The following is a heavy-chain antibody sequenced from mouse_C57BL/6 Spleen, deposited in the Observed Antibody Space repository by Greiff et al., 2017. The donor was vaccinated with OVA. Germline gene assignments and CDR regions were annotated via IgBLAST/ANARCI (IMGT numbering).Heavy chain of an antibody. Sequence: QVQLKQSGPGILQSSQTLSLTCSFSGFSLSTSGMGVSWIRQPSGKGLEWLAHIYWDDDKRYNPSLKSRLTISKDTSRNQVFLKITSVDTADTATYYCARVYYYGSSHGYFDVWGTGTTVTVSS. D-gene: IGHD1-1*01. CDR3: ARVYYYGSSHGYFDV. CDR2: IYWDDDK. V-gene: IGHV8-12*01. J-gene: IGHJ1*03. CDR1: GFSLSTSGMG.